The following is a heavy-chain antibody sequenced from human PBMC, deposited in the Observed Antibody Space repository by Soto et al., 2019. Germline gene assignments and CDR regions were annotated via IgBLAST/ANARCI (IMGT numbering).Heavy chain of an antibody. J-gene: IGHJ4*02. CDR2: IYYSGST. CDR3: ARGLVVTACHFDY. V-gene: IGHV4-59*12. Sequence: ETLSLTCTVSGGSISSYYWSWIRQPPGKGLEWIGYIYYSGSTNYNPSLKSRVTISVDTSKNQFSLKLSSVTAADTAVYYCARGLVVTACHFDYWGQGTLVTVSS. D-gene: IGHD2-21*02. CDR1: GGSISSYY.